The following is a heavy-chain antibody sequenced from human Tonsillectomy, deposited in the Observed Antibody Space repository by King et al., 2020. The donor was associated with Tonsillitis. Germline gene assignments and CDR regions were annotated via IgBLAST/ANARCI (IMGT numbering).Heavy chain of an antibody. D-gene: IGHD2-15*01. Sequence: VQLQESGPGLVKPSETLSLTCAVSGYSISSGYYWGWIRQPPGKGLEWIGSIYHSGSTYYNPSLKSRVTISVDTSKNQFSLKLSSVTAADTAVYYCARASLVVAASDDAFDIWGQGTMVTVSS. CDR3: ARASLVVAASDDAFDI. CDR2: IYHSGST. J-gene: IGHJ3*02. CDR1: GYSISSGYY. V-gene: IGHV4-38-2*01.